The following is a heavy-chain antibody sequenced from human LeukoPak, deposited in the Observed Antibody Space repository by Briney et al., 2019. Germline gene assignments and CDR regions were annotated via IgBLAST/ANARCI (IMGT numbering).Heavy chain of an antibody. CDR3: VRSAFLTTEFYFDY. J-gene: IGHJ4*02. CDR1: GFTFSSYW. V-gene: IGHV3-74*01. CDR2: INTDGRTT. Sequence: GGSLRLSCVSSGFTFSSYWMHWVRQAPGKGLVWVSRINTDGRTTTYADSVKGRFTISRDNTKNTLYLQMNSLRAEDTAVYYCVRSAFLTTEFYFDYWGQGTLVTVSS. D-gene: IGHD4-11*01.